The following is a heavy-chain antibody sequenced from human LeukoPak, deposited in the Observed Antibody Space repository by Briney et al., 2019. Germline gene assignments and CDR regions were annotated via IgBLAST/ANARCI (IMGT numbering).Heavy chain of an antibody. CDR2: ISSSGSTI. CDR1: GFTFSSYE. CDR3: AKDRGVSGSYIGYYFDY. D-gene: IGHD1-26*01. V-gene: IGHV3-48*03. Sequence: PGGSQRLSCAASGFTFSSYEMNWVRQAPGKGLEWVSYISSSGSTIYYADSVKGRFTISRDNAKNSLYLQMNSLGAEDTAVYYCAKDRGVSGSYIGYYFDYWGQGTLVTVSS. J-gene: IGHJ4*02.